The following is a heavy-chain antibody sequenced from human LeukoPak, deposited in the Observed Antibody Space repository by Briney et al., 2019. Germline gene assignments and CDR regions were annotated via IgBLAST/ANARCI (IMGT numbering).Heavy chain of an antibody. CDR2: LSHSGST. CDR1: AYSISSGYY. V-gene: IGHV4-38-2*02. CDR3: ARGMDYGSGSD. D-gene: IGHD3-10*01. J-gene: IGHJ4*02. Sequence: SDTLSLTCTVSAYSISSGYYWGWLRQPPGKGLEWIGSLSHSGSTYYNPSLKSRVTISVDTSKNQFSLTLRSVTAADTAVYYCARGMDYGSGSDWGQGTLVTVSS.